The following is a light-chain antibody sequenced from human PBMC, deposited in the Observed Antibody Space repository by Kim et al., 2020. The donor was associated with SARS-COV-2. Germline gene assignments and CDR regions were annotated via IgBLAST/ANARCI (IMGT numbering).Light chain of an antibody. CDR1: SLRSFY. J-gene: IGLJ2*01. V-gene: IGLV3-19*01. CDR3: NSRDSSGNHVI. Sequence: SSELTQDPAVSVALGQTVRITCQGDSLRSFYATRYQQRPGQGPILVIYGRNKRPSGIPDRFSASTSGNTASLTITGAQAEDEADYYCNSRDSSGNHVIFG. CDR2: GRN.